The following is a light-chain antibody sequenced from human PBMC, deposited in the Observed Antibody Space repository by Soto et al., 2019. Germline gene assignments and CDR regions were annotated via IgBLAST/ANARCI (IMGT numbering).Light chain of an antibody. CDR3: AAWDDSLNGPR. CDR2: SNN. Sequence: QSVLTQPPSASGTPGQRVTISCSGSSSNIGSNSVNWYQQLPGTAPKRLIYSNNQRPSGVPDRFAGSKSGTSASLAISGLQSEDEADYYCAAWDDSLNGPRFGGGTKVTVL. V-gene: IGLV1-44*01. CDR1: SSNIGSNS. J-gene: IGLJ2*01.